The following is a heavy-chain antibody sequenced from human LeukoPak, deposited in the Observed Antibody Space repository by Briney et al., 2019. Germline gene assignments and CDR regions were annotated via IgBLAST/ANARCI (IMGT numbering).Heavy chain of an antibody. D-gene: IGHD2-8*02. CDR3: ARLSETPAFYPGGRYLYLAY. CDR2: MNPSTGNT. Sequence: GASVKVSCKASGYTFSSYDINWVRQATGQGLEWMGWMNPSTGNTGYAQKFQGRVTMTRDTSTSTAYMELSSLKSEDTAVYYCARLSETPAFYPGGRYLYLAYWGQGALVTVSS. J-gene: IGHJ4*02. V-gene: IGHV1-8*01. CDR1: GYTFSSYD.